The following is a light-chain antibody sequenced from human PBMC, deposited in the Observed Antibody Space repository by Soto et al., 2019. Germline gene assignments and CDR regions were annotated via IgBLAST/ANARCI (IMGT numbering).Light chain of an antibody. J-gene: IGKJ1*01. CDR1: QGISNY. CDR2: AAS. V-gene: IGKV1-27*01. CDR3: QKYNSALET. Sequence: DIQMTQSPSSLSASVGERVTITCRASQGISNYLAWYQQKPGKVPKLLIYAASTLQTGVPSRFSGSGSGTDFTLTISSLQPEDVATYYCQKYNSALETFGQGTKVEIK.